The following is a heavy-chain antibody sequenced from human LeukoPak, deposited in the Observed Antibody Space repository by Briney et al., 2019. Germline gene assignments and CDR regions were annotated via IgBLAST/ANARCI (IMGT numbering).Heavy chain of an antibody. D-gene: IGHD1-14*01. V-gene: IGHV3-9*01. CDR3: ARAVPGFDY. CDR1: GFTFDDYA. J-gene: IGHJ4*02. CDR2: INWNSDSI. Sequence: GRSLRLSCAVSGFTFDDYAMHWVRQVPGKGLEWVSGINWNSDSIGYADSVKGRFTTSRDNAKNSLYLQMNSLTAEDTAVYYCARAVPGFDYWGQGTLVTVSS.